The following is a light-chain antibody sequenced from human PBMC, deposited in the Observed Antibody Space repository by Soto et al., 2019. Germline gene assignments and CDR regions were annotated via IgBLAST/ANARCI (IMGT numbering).Light chain of an antibody. CDR1: SGHTNFA. Sequence: QLVLTQSPSASASLGASVKLTCTLSSGHTNFAIAWYQVQPKKGPPYLMKLNSDGSHSLGAGIPARFSGSSSGAERYLTISSLQSEDEAEYYCQTWGAATHVVFGGGTKVTVL. CDR3: QTWGAATHVV. V-gene: IGLV4-69*01. CDR2: LNSDGSH. J-gene: IGLJ3*02.